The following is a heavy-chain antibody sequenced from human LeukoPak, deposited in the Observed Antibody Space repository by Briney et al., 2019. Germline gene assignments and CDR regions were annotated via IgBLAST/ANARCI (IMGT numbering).Heavy chain of an antibody. J-gene: IGHJ4*02. D-gene: IGHD5-18*01. Sequence: ASVKVSCKASGGTFSSYAISWVRQAPGQGLEWMGRIIPIFGTANYAQKFQGRVTITTDESTSTAYMELSSLRSEDTADYYCASGYSYGYPDYWGQGTLDTVSS. CDR2: IIPIFGTA. V-gene: IGHV1-69*05. CDR3: ASGYSYGYPDY. CDR1: GGTFSSYA.